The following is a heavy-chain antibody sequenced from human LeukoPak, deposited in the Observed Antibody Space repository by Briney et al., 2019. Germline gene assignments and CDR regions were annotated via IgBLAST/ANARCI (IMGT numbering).Heavy chain of an antibody. CDR2: IYSGGST. CDR3: AGTITMIVVVTRDLDAFDI. Sequence: GGSLRLSCAASGFTVSSNYMSWVRQAPGKGLEWVSVIYSGGSTYYADSVKGRFTISRDNSKNTLYLQMNSLRAEDTAVYYCAGTITMIVVVTRDLDAFDIWGQGTMVTVSS. V-gene: IGHV3-66*01. CDR1: GFTVSSNY. J-gene: IGHJ3*02. D-gene: IGHD3-22*01.